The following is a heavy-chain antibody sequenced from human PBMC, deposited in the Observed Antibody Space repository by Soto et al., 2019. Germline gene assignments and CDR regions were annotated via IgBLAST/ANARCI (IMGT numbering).Heavy chain of an antibody. CDR1: GGSISSYF. Sequence: SETLSLTCXVSGGSISSYFWSWIRQPPGKGLEWIGYIYYSGSTNYNPSLKSRVTISVDTSKNQFSLKLSSVTAADTALYYCGGGVRYSDYWGRGPRVTFS. V-gene: IGHV4-59*01. J-gene: IGHJ4*02. CDR2: IYYSGST. D-gene: IGHD2-15*01. CDR3: GGGVRYSDY.